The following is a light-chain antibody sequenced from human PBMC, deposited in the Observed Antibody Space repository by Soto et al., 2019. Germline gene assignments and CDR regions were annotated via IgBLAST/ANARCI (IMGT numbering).Light chain of an antibody. V-gene: IGKV4-1*01. CDR1: QSVLYSSNNKNY. CDR2: WTS. CDR3: QQYYRPWT. Sequence: DIVMTQSPDSLAVSLGERATINCKSSQSVLYSSNNKNYLAWYQQKPGQPPKLLIYWTSTRESGVPDRFSGNGSGTDVTLTISSVQAEDVAVYYCQQYYRPWTFGQGTKVAIK. J-gene: IGKJ1*01.